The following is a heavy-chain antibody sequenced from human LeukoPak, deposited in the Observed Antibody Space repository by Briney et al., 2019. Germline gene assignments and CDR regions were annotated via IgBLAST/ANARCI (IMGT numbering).Heavy chain of an antibody. CDR1: GFTFSSYG. CDR2: IWYDGSNK. J-gene: IGHJ4*02. CDR3: ARGYYYDSSGYHYDY. Sequence: GRSLRLSCAASGFTFSSYGMHWVRQAPGKGLEWVAVIWYDGSNKYYADSVKGRFTISRDNSKNTLYLQMNSLRAEDTAVYYCARGYYYDSSGYHYDYWGQGTLVTVSS. D-gene: IGHD3-22*01. V-gene: IGHV3-33*01.